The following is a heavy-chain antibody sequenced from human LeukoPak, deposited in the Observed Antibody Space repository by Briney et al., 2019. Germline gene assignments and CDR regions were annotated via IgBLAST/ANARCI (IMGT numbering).Heavy chain of an antibody. CDR3: AKACLSGYSYGCLGS. CDR1: GFNFNNYG. CDR2: VWYDVNNK. D-gene: IGHD5-18*01. Sequence: PGRSLRLSCAASGFNFNNYGMHWVRQAPGKGLEWVAVVWYDVNNKYYADSVKGRFTISRDNSKNTLYLQMNSLRVEDTAVYYCAKACLSGYSYGCLGSWGQGTLVTVSS. J-gene: IGHJ5*01. V-gene: IGHV3-33*06.